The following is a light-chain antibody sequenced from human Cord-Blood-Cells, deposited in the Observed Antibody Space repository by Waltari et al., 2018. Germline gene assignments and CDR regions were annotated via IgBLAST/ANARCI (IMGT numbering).Light chain of an antibody. CDR2: GAA. CDR3: QQYGSSPMYT. CDR1: QSVSSSY. Sequence: IVLTQSPGTLSLSPGERATLSCRARQSVSSSYLAGYHQKPGQAPRLLIYGAASRATGIPDRFIGSVSGADFTLTISRLEPEDFAVYYCQQYGSSPMYTFGQGTKLEIK. J-gene: IGKJ2*01. V-gene: IGKV3-20*01.